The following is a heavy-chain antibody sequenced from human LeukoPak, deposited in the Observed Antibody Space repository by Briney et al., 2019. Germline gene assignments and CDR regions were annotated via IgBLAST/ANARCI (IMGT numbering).Heavy chain of an antibody. CDR2: IYYSGNT. J-gene: IGHJ4*02. CDR1: GGSISSYY. D-gene: IGHD6-19*01. V-gene: IGHV4-59*08. CDR3: ARQPSSGWYDFDY. Sequence: SETPSLTCTVSGGSISSYYWSWIRQPPGKGLEWIGYIYYSGNTNYNPSLISRVTISVDTSKNQFSLKLSSVTAADTAVYYCARQPSSGWYDFDYWGQGTLVTVSS.